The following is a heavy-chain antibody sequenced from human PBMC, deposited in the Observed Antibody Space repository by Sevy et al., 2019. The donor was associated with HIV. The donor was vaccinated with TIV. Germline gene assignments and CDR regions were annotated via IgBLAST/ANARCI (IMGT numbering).Heavy chain of an antibody. J-gene: IGHJ4*02. CDR1: GGSITSLY. Sequence: SETLSLTCTVSGGSITSLYWNWIRQPPGKGPEWIANIYYNGHINYNPSLKSRVTLSLDTSKNQFSLRLSSVTAADMAMYYCAGENAWGRGYSWGQGTLVTVSS. CDR3: AGENAWGRGYS. V-gene: IGHV4-59*08. D-gene: IGHD1-26*01. CDR2: IYYNGHI.